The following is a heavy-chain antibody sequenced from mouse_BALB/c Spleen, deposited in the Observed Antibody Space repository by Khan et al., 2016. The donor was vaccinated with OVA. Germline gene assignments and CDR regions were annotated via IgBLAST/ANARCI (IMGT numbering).Heavy chain of an antibody. CDR2: IWSGGST. Sequence: QVQLKESGPGLVQPSQSLSITCTVSGFSLTNYGVHWVRQPPGQGLEWLGLIWSGGSTDYNAAFISSLSITKDNTKRQVYLKMNSLQADDTAIYYCARKRGVHYNMDYWGQGTSVTVSS. CDR1: GFSLTNYG. CDR3: ARKRGVHYNMDY. V-gene: IGHV2-4*02. J-gene: IGHJ4*01.